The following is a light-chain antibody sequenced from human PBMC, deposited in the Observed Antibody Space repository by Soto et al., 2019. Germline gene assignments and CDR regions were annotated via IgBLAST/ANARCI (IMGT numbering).Light chain of an antibody. CDR1: QGINTF. Sequence: IQLTQSPSSLSASVGDIVTITCRASQGINTFLAWYQQKAGKAPKLLIYAASTLQSGVPSRFSGSGSGTDFTLTISSLQSEDFATYYCQQLNTYPTTFGQGTRLEI. V-gene: IGKV1-9*01. CDR2: AAS. CDR3: QQLNTYPTT. J-gene: IGKJ5*01.